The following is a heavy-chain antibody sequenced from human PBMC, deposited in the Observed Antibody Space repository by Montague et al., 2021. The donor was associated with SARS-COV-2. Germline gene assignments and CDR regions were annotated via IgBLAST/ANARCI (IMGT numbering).Heavy chain of an antibody. CDR1: GFTCSSYA. CDR3: AKGSGGTIFGVVITYWYFDL. CDR2: ISGSGGST. J-gene: IGHJ2*01. Sequence: SLRLSCAASGFTCSSYAMSWVRQAPGKGLEWVSAISGSGGSTYYADSVKGRFTISRDNSKNTLYLQMNSLRAEDTAVYYCAKGSGGTIFGVVITYWYFDLWGRGTLVTVSS. V-gene: IGHV3-23*01. D-gene: IGHD3-3*01.